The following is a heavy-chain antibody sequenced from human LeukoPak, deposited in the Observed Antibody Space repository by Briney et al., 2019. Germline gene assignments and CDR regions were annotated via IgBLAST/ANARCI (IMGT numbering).Heavy chain of an antibody. V-gene: IGHV4-30-2*01. Sequence: SQTLSLTCAVSGGSISSGGYSWRWIRQPPGTGLEWIGYIYHSGSTYYNPSLKSRVTISVDRSKDQFSLKLSSVTAADTAVYYCARLHSSEGFDYWGQGTLVTVSS. CDR1: GGSISSGGYS. J-gene: IGHJ4*02. CDR2: IYHSGST. D-gene: IGHD6-19*01. CDR3: ARLHSSEGFDY.